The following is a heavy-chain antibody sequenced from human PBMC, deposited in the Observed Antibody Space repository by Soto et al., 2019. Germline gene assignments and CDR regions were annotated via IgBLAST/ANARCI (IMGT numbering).Heavy chain of an antibody. V-gene: IGHV3-30-3*01. CDR2: ISYDGSNK. D-gene: IGHD6-6*01. Sequence: QVQRVESGGGVVQPGRSLRLSCAASGFTFSSYAMHWFRQAPGKRLEWVAVISYDGSNKYYADSVKGRFTISRDNSKNTLYLQMNSLRAEDTAVYYCARGSSSIYYFDYWGQGTLVTVSS. J-gene: IGHJ4*02. CDR3: ARGSSSIYYFDY. CDR1: GFTFSSYA.